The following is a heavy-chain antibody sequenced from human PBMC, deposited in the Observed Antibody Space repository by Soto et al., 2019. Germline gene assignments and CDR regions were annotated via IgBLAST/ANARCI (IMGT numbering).Heavy chain of an antibody. CDR1: GGSISSGDYY. CDR2: IYYSGST. D-gene: IGHD2-8*02. J-gene: IGHJ4*02. Sequence: PSETLSLTCTVSGGSISSGDYYWSWIRQPPGKGLEWIGYIYYSGSTYYNPSLKSRVTISVDTSKNQFSLKLTSVTAADTAVYYCARDKITGLFDYWGQRTLVTVSS. CDR3: ARDKITGLFDY. V-gene: IGHV4-30-4*01.